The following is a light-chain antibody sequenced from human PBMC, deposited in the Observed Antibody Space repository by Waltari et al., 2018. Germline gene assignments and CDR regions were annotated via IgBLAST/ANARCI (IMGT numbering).Light chain of an antibody. V-gene: IGLV2-8*01. CDR1: SSDIGRYDL. J-gene: IGLJ1*01. CDR3: RSHGGSDKFYV. CDR2: EVN. Sequence: QSALTQPPSASGSPGQSVAISCTGPSSDIGRYDLVSWYQQPPGKAPKLIISEVNKRPSGVPDRFSGAKSGNTASLTVSGLQAEDEADYYCRSHGGSDKFYVFGTGTKVTVL.